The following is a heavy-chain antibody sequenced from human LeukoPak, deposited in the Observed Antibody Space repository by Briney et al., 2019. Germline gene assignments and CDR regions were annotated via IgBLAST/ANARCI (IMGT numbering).Heavy chain of an antibody. CDR2: IKQDGSEK. V-gene: IGHV3-7*01. J-gene: IGHJ6*03. CDR1: GFTFSSYW. CDR3: AREKETLLSITMVRGLIRRHYYMDV. D-gene: IGHD3-10*01. Sequence: QSGGSLRLSCAASGFTFSSYWMSWVRQAPGKGLEWVANIKQDGSEKYYVDSVKGRFTISRDNAKNSLYLQMNSLRAEDTAVYYCAREKETLLSITMVRGLIRRHYYMDVWGKGTTVTISS.